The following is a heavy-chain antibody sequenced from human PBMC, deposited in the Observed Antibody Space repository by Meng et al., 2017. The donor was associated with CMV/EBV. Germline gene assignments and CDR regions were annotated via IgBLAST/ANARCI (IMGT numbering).Heavy chain of an antibody. Sequence: GESLKISCAASGFTFDDYGMSWVRQAPGKGLEWVSGINWNGGSTGYADSVKGRFTISRDNAKNSLYLQMNSLRAEDTALYYCAREYGGYYPLYYYHGMDVWGQGTTVTVSS. CDR2: INWNGGST. V-gene: IGHV3-20*04. CDR1: GFTFDDYG. CDR3: AREYGGYYPLYYYHGMDV. D-gene: IGHD1-26*01. J-gene: IGHJ6*02.